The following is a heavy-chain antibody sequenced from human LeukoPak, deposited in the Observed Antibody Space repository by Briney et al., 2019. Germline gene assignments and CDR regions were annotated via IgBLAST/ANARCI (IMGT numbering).Heavy chain of an antibody. Sequence: ASVKVSCKASGYTFTGYYVHWVRQAPGQGLEWMGWINPNSGGTNYAQKFQGRVTMTRDTSISTAYMELSRLRSDDTAVYYCARDHWSCSGGSCYTSNWFDPWGQGTLVTVSS. CDR3: ARDHWSCSGGSCYTSNWFDP. J-gene: IGHJ5*02. V-gene: IGHV1-2*02. CDR1: GYTFTGYY. CDR2: INPNSGGT. D-gene: IGHD2-15*01.